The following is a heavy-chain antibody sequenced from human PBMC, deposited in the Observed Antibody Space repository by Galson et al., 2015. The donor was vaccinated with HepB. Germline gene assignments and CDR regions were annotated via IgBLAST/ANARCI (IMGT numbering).Heavy chain of an antibody. D-gene: IGHD3-10*01. J-gene: IGHJ6*02. CDR1: SLSTGGEA. Sequence: SLSTGGEAVAWLRPPPGKALEFLALLYWDDDKDFSSSLKRRLSISTDTSKRQVVLTLTSVASGDTGTYYCAKDGGSGSLPAYYGMDVWGQGTTVTVSS. V-gene: IGHV2-5*02. CDR3: AKDGGSGSLPAYYGMDV. CDR2: LYWDDDK.